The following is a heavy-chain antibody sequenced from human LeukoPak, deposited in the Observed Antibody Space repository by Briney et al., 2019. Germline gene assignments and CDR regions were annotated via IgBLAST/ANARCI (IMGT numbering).Heavy chain of an antibody. CDR1: GFTFSNAW. Sequence: GGSLRLSCAASGFTFSNAWMSWVRHAPGKGLEWVGRIKSKTDGGTTDYAAPVKGRFTISRDDSKNTLYLQMNSLKTEDTAVYYCTTDSPYFPRWLQNYFDYWGQGTLVTVSS. CDR2: IKSKTDGGTT. CDR3: TTDSPYFPRWLQNYFDY. J-gene: IGHJ4*02. D-gene: IGHD5-24*01. V-gene: IGHV3-15*01.